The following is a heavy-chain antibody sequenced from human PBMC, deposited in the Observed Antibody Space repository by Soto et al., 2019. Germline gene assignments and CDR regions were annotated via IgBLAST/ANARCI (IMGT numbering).Heavy chain of an antibody. CDR3: ARQGLWFGEPYYYYGMDV. Sequence: SETLSLTCTVSGGSISSYYWSWIRQPPGKGLAWIGYIYYSGSTNYNPSLKSRVTISVDTSKNQFSLKLSSVTAADTAVYYCARQGLWFGEPYYYYGMDVWGQGTTVTVSS. J-gene: IGHJ6*02. CDR2: IYYSGST. CDR1: GGSISSYY. D-gene: IGHD3-10*01. V-gene: IGHV4-59*08.